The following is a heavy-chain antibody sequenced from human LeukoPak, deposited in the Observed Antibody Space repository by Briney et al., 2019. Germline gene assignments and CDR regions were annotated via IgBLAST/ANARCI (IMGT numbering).Heavy chain of an antibody. Sequence: PGRSLRLSCAASGFTFSSYGMHWVRQAPGKGLEWVAVISYDGSNKYYADSVKGRFTISRDNSKNTLYVEMNGLRAEDTAVYYCAKEDYDGSGSYLGYWGQGTLVTVSS. J-gene: IGHJ4*02. CDR3: AKEDYDGSGSYLGY. D-gene: IGHD3-10*01. V-gene: IGHV3-30*18. CDR2: ISYDGSNK. CDR1: GFTFSSYG.